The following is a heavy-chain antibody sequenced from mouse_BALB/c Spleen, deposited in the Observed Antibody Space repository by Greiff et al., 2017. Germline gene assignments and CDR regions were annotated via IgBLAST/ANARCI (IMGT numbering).Heavy chain of an antibody. Sequence: EVKLQESGGDLVKPGGSLKLSCAASGFTFSSYGMSWVRQTPDKRLEWVATISSGGSYTYYPDSVKGRFTISRDNAKNTLYLQMSSLKSEDTAMYYCARQGEPSFDYWGQGTTLTVSS. CDR1: GFTFSSYG. CDR2: ISSGGSYT. J-gene: IGHJ2*01. V-gene: IGHV5-6*01. CDR3: ARQGEPSFDY.